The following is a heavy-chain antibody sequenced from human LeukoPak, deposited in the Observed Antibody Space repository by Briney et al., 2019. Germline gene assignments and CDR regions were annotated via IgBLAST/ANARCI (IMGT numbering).Heavy chain of an antibody. CDR3: ARGMYYDFWSGYFYYYYYMDV. Sequence: PSETLSLTCAVYGGSFSGYYWSWIRQPPGKGLEWIGEINHSGSTNYNPSLKSRVTISVDTSKNQFSLKLSPVTAADTAVYYCARGMYYDFWSGYFYYYYYMDVWGKGTTVTVSS. J-gene: IGHJ6*03. CDR1: GGSFSGYY. D-gene: IGHD3-3*01. CDR2: INHSGST. V-gene: IGHV4-34*01.